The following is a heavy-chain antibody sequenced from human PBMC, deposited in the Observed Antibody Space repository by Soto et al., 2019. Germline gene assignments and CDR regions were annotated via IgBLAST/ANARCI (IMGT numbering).Heavy chain of an antibody. V-gene: IGHV4-31*03. D-gene: IGHD2-2*01. Sequence: SETLSLTCTVSGGSISSGGYYWSWIRQHPGKGLEWIGYIYYSGSTYYNPSLKSRVTISVDTSKNQFSLKLSSVTAADTAVYYCARSGYCSSTSCYSDPHAYYMDVWGKGTTVTVS. CDR1: GGSISSGGYY. CDR2: IYYSGST. J-gene: IGHJ6*03. CDR3: ARSGYCSSTSCYSDPHAYYMDV.